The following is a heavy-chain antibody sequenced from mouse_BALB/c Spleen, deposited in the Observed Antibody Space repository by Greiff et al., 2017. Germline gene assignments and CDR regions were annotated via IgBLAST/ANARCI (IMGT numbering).Heavy chain of an antibody. J-gene: IGHJ2*01. CDR3: ARETMRGYFDY. CDR1: GFSLTSYG. V-gene: IGHV2-9*02. Sequence: VKLVESGPGLVAPSQSLSITCTVSGFSLTSYGVHWVRQPPGKGLEWLGVIWAGGSTNYNSALMSRLSISKDNSKSQVFLKMNSLQTDDTAMYYCARETMRGYFDYWGQGTTLTVSS. CDR2: IWAGGST. D-gene: IGHD2-4*01.